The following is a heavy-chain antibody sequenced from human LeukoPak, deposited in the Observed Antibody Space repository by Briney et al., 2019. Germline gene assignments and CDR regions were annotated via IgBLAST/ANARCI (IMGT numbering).Heavy chain of an antibody. CDR1: GYTFTSYG. J-gene: IGHJ5*02. V-gene: IGHV1-18*01. D-gene: IGHD3-22*01. Sequence: ASVKVSCKASGYTFTSYGISWVRRAPGQGLEWMGWISAYNGNTNYAQKLQGRVTMTTDTSTSTAYMELRSLRSDDTAVYDCARWYLGYYDSSGLFDPWGERTLVTVSS. CDR2: ISAYNGNT. CDR3: ARWYLGYYDSSGLFDP.